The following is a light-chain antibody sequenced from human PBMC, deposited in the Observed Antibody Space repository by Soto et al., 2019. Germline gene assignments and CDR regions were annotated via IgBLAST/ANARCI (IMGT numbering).Light chain of an antibody. V-gene: IGKV3-11*01. CDR3: HQRQSWPRT. CDR1: QAVNTR. Sequence: EIVLTQSPATLSSFPGDRVTLSCRASQAVNTRLSWYQHKPGHAPRLLIYLASNRAAGVPARFSGSGSGTDFTLTISDVEPEDFAVYYCHQRQSWPRTFGQGTKVDI. J-gene: IGKJ1*01. CDR2: LAS.